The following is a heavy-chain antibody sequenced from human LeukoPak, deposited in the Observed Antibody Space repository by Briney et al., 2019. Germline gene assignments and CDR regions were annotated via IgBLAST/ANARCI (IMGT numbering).Heavy chain of an antibody. V-gene: IGHV3-11*06. CDR1: AFTFGDYY. D-gene: IGHD2-15*01. CDR3: ARRWSDAFDM. Sequence: GGSLRLSCGASAFTFGDYYMSWLRQAPGKGLEWVSHISGSSIDRKYADSVKGRFAVSRDNAKNLLYLQMNSLRAEDTAVYYCARRWSDAFDMWGQGTMVTVSS. J-gene: IGHJ3*02. CDR2: ISGSSIDR.